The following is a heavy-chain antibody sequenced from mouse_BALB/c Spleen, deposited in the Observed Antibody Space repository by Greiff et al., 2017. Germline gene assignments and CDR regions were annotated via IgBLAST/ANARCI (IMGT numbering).Heavy chain of an antibody. CDR2: IDPENGDT. D-gene: IGHD3-3*01. J-gene: IGHJ3*01. CDR3: NAGTARAAWFAY. Sequence: VQLQQSGAELVRSGASVKLSCTASGFNIKDYYMHWVKQRPEQGLEWIGWIDPENGDTEYAPKFQGKATMTADTSSNTAYLQLSSLTSEDTAVYYCNAGTARAAWFAYWGQGTLVTVSA. CDR1: GFNIKDYY. V-gene: IGHV14-4*02.